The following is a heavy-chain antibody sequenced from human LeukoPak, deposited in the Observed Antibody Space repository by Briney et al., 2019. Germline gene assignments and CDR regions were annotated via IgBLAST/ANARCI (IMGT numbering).Heavy chain of an antibody. CDR3: RGIQLWARTYAFDI. V-gene: IGHV3-7*01. CDR2: IKQDGSEK. CDR1: GFTFSSYW. D-gene: IGHD5-18*01. J-gene: IGHJ3*02. Sequence: PGGSLRLSCAASGFTFSSYWMSWVRQAPGKGLEWVANIKQDGSEKYYVDSVKGRLTISRDNAKNSLYLQMNSLRAEDTAVYYCRGIQLWARTYAFDIWGQGTMVTASS.